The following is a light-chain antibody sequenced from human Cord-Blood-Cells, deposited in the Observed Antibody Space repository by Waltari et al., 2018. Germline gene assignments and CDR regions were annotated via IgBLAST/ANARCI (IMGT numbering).Light chain of an antibody. CDR1: SSDVGGYNY. V-gene: IGLV2-8*01. CDR3: SSYAGSNIWV. J-gene: IGLJ3*02. CDR2: EVS. Sequence: QSALTQPPSASGSPGQSVTISCTGTSSDVGGYNYVSWYQQHPGKAPKLMIYEVSKRPSGVPDRFSGSKSGNTASLPFSGLQAEDEADYYCSSYAGSNIWVFGGGTKLTVL.